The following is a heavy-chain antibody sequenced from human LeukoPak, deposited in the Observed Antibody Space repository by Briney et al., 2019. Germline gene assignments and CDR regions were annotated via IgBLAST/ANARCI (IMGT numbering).Heavy chain of an antibody. D-gene: IGHD2-15*01. J-gene: IGHJ5*02. CDR1: GFTFSSYA. V-gene: IGHV3-23*01. CDR2: ISGSDGST. Sequence: GGSLRRSCAASGFTFSSYAMSWVRQAPGKGLEWVSGISGSDGSTYYADSVKGRFTISRDYSKNTLYVQMNSLRAEDTAVYYCAKARGFCSGGSCYNPFDPWGQGTLVTVSS. CDR3: AKARGFCSGGSCYNPFDP.